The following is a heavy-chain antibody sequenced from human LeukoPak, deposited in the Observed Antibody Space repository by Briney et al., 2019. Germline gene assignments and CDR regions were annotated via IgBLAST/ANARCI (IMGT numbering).Heavy chain of an antibody. CDR3: AKDMGASGYSYGRLDY. CDR1: GFTFSSYS. CDR2: ISWNSGSI. J-gene: IGHJ4*02. Sequence: PGGSLRLSCAASGFTFSSYSMNWVRQAPGKGLEWVSGISWNSGSIGYADSVKGRFTISRDNAKNSLYLQMNSLRAEDTALYYCAKDMGASGYSYGRLDYWGQGTLVTVSS. V-gene: IGHV3-9*01. D-gene: IGHD5-18*01.